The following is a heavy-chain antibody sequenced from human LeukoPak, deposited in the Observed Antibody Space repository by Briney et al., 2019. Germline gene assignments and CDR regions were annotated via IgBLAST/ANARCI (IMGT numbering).Heavy chain of an antibody. V-gene: IGHV1-2*02. D-gene: IGHD6-13*01. CDR2: INPNSGGT. CDR3: ARDDSKDGYSSSWYAG. Sequence: ASVKVSCKASGYTFTGYYMHWVRQAPGQGLEWMGLINPNSGGTNYAQKFQGRVTMTRDTSISTAYMELSRLRSDDTAVYYCARDDSKDGYSSSWYAGWGQGTLVTVSS. CDR1: GYTFTGYY. J-gene: IGHJ4*02.